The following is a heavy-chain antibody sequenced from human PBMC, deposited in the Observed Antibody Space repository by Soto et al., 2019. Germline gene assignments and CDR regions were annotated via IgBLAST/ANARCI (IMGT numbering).Heavy chain of an antibody. Sequence: QVQLVQSGAEVKKPGASVKVSCMASGYSFSDYHIYWVRQAPGQGLEWLGRINPKSGGTSTAQKFQGWVTMTRDTSISTAYMELTRLKSDDTAVYFCARGHSTDCSNGVCSFFYNHEMDVWGQGTTVIVSS. V-gene: IGHV1-2*04. D-gene: IGHD2-8*01. CDR1: GYSFSDYH. CDR3: ARGHSTDCSNGVCSFFYNHEMDV. J-gene: IGHJ6*02. CDR2: INPKSGGT.